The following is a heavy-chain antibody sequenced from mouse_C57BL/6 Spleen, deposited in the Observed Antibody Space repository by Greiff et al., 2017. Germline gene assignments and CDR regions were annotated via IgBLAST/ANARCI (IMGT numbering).Heavy chain of an antibody. CDR2: ISYDGSN. Sequence: EVKLVESGPGLVKPSQSLSLTCSVTGYSITSGYYWNWIRQFPGNKLEWMGYISYDGSNNYNPSLKNRISITRDTSKNQFFLKLNSVTTEDTATYFCARLYYDYDGAYWGQGTLVTVSA. CDR3: ARLYYDYDGAY. D-gene: IGHD2-4*01. J-gene: IGHJ3*01. CDR1: GYSITSGYY. V-gene: IGHV3-6*01.